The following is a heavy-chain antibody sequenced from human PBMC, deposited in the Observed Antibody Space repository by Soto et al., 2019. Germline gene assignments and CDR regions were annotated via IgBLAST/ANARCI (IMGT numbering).Heavy chain of an antibody. D-gene: IGHD1-1*01. V-gene: IGHV1-69*05. CDR1: GDTFSSFA. CDR2: IIPIFRTP. J-gene: IGHJ6*02. CDR3: ARDKDREQLGGNYYYALDV. Sequence: QVHLVQSGAEVKKPGSSVKVSCKASGDTFSSFAISWVRQAPGQGLEWMGGIIPIFRTPKYGQKFQGRVTXTXDXXTSTAYMELSSLRSADTAVYYCARDKDREQLGGNYYYALDVWGQGTTVIVSS.